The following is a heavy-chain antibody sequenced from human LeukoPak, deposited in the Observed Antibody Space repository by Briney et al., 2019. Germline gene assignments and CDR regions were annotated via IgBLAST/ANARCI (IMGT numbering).Heavy chain of an antibody. D-gene: IGHD3-10*01. V-gene: IGHV4-34*01. J-gene: IGHJ5*02. CDR1: GGSFSGYY. Sequence: SETLSLTCAVYGGSFSGYYWSWIRQPPGKGLEWIGEINHSGSTNYNPSLKSRVTISVDTSKNQFSLKLSSVTAADTAVYYCARVRGSRANWFDPWGQGTLVTVSS. CDR2: INHSGST. CDR3: ARVRGSRANWFDP.